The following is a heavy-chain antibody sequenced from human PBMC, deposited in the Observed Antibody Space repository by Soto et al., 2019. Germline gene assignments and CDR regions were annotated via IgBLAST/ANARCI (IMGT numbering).Heavy chain of an antibody. J-gene: IGHJ6*02. CDR1: GYTFTSFG. D-gene: IGHD5-18*01. CDR2: IRGYNGQT. V-gene: IGHV1-18*01. CDR3: ARDGRKQLWVRGLNAMNV. Sequence: QVQLVQSGPEVKKPGASVKVSCKASGYTFTSFGISWMRQAPGQGLEWMGWIRGYNGQTNHAQKFRGRDTFSTETSTTTGYMELSGMRSYDTAMYDCARDGRKQLWVRGLNAMNVWGQGTTVTVSS.